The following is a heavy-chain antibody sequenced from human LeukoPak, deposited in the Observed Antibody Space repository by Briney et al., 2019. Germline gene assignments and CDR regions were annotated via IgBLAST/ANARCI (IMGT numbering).Heavy chain of an antibody. V-gene: IGHV3-30*18. J-gene: IGHJ3*02. CDR1: GFTFSNYG. CDR2: ISYDGSNK. Sequence: GGSLRLSCAASGFTFSNYGTHWVRQAPGKGLEWVAVISYDGSNKYYADSVKGRFTISRDNSKNTLYLQMNSLRAEDTAVYYCAKERSSGWYGGAFDIWGQGTMVTVSS. D-gene: IGHD6-19*01. CDR3: AKERSSGWYGGAFDI.